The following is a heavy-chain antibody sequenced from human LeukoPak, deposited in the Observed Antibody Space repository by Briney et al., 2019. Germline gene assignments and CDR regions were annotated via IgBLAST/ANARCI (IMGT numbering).Heavy chain of an antibody. CDR2: ISRSGSTK. D-gene: IGHD3-10*01. Sequence: GGSLRLSCAASGFTFSDYNMRWIRQAPGKGLEWVSSISRSGSTKYYADSVKGRFTISRDNAKNSLFLQMNSLRAEDTAVYYCARVYYGSGSLYYYYYYMDVWGKGTTVTISS. V-gene: IGHV3-11*01. CDR3: ARVYYGSGSLYYYYYYMDV. CDR1: GFTFSDYN. J-gene: IGHJ6*03.